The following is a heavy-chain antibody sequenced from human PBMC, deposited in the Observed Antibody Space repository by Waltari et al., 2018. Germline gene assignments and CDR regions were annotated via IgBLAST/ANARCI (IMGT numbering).Heavy chain of an antibody. J-gene: IGHJ4*02. D-gene: IGHD5-12*01. V-gene: IGHV1-2*06. CDR1: GYTFTGYY. Sequence: QVQLVQSGAEVKKPGASVKVSCKASGYTFTGYYMPWVRQDPGQGLEWMGRINPNSGGTNYAQKFQGRVTMTRDTSISTAYMELSRLRSDDTAVYYCASLPFGPKGDIVATDYWGQGTLVTVSS. CDR3: ASLPFGPKGDIVATDY. CDR2: INPNSGGT.